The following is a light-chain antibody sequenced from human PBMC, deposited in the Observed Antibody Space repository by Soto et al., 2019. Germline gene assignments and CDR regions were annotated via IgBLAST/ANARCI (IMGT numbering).Light chain of an antibody. Sequence: ILLTQSPDTLSLSPGERATLSCRASQTVSDNLAWYQQKPGQSPRLLIYGASTRATDIPVRFSGSGSGTEFTLTISSLQSEDFAVYYCQQYNIWPPLYTFGQGTKL. V-gene: IGKV3-15*01. CDR3: QQYNIWPPLYT. CDR2: GAS. CDR1: QTVSDN. J-gene: IGKJ2*01.